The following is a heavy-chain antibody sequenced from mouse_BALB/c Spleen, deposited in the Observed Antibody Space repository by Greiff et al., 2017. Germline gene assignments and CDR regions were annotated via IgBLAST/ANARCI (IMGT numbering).Heavy chain of an antibody. V-gene: IGHV7-1*02. Sequence: EVNVVESGGGLVQPGGSLRLSCATSGFTFSDFYMEWVRQPPGKRLEWIAASRNKANDYTTEYSASVKGRFIVSRDTSQSILYLQMNALRAEDTAIYYCAREGFYAMDYWGQGTSVTVSS. CDR2: SRNKANDYTT. CDR3: AREGFYAMDY. CDR1: GFTFSDFY. J-gene: IGHJ4*01.